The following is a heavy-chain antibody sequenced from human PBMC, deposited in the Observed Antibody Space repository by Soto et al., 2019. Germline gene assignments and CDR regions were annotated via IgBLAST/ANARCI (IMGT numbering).Heavy chain of an antibody. D-gene: IGHD2-2*01. CDR3: ARRGMWYQYYYYYGMDV. CDR2: INPKSGGT. V-gene: IGHV1-2*04. CDR1: GYSFTDDH. Sequence: ASVKVSCKASGYSFTDDHIHWVRQAPGQGFEWLGRINPKSGGTSTAQKFQGWVTMTTDTSISTASMELTRLTSDDTAVYYCARRGMWYQYYYYYGMDVWGQGTTVTVLL. J-gene: IGHJ6*02.